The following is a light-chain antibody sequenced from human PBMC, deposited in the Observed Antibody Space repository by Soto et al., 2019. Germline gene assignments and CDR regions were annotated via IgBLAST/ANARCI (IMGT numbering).Light chain of an antibody. CDR1: STDIGRYNY. V-gene: IGLV2-14*01. Sequence: QSALTQPASVSGSPGQSITISCTGTSTDIGRYNYVSWYQQYPGKAPKVLIYEVSNRPSGVSSRFSGSKSGNTASLTISGLQADDGADYYCCSHAGGDTYVFGTGTKVTVL. CDR3: CSHAGGDTYV. CDR2: EVS. J-gene: IGLJ1*01.